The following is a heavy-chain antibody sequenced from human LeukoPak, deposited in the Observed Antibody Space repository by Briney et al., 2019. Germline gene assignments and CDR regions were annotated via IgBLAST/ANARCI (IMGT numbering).Heavy chain of an antibody. Sequence: SETLSLTCTVAARSISSNSWRWIRQPPGKGIEWVGYIYYSGSTNYIPSLKSRVTISVDTSKNQFSLKLSSVTAADTAVYYCARDGRYFDWLSWFDPWGQGTLVTVSS. CDR3: ARDGRYFDWLSWFDP. D-gene: IGHD3-9*01. J-gene: IGHJ5*02. CDR2: IYYSGST. CDR1: ARSISSNS. V-gene: IGHV4-59*01.